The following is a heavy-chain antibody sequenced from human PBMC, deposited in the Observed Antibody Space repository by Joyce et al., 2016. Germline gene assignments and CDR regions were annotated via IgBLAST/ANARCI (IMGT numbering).Heavy chain of an antibody. CDR1: GGIFTPYA. Sequence: QVQLVQSGAEAKKSGSSVNVSCTASGGIFTPYAFSWVRQVPGQRPEWLGCIVPLFGTTKYSQKFQGRLTLSADKSTRTIYMNLRSLNFDDTAVYFCARDAPSEDNWFDPWGQGTLVTVSS. CDR2: IVPLFGTT. V-gene: IGHV1-69*06. J-gene: IGHJ5*02. CDR3: ARDAPSEDNWFDP.